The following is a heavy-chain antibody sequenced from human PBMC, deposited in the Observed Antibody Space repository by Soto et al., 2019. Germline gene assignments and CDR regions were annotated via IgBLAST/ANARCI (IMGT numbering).Heavy chain of an antibody. J-gene: IGHJ4*02. CDR2: IKSKSVGGTT. D-gene: IGHD2-15*01. CDR1: GFSFSNVW. CDR3: CTYSTQAFCDGGPCCSLQRKIHDS. Sequence: EVQLVESGGGLVKPGGSLTLSCAASGFSFSNVWMSWVRQAPGKGLEWVGHIKSKSVGGTTDYTAPVKGRFTISRDDSKGTMYLQMNRLKTEDRSVYYCCTYSTQAFCDGGPCCSLQRKIHDSWGQGSLVTVSS. V-gene: IGHV3-15*01.